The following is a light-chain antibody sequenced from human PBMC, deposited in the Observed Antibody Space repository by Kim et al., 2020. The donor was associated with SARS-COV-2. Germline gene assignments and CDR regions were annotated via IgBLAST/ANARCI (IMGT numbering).Light chain of an antibody. CDR1: KLGDKY. CDR3: QAWDSSTVV. CDR2: QDS. Sequence: YELTQPPSVSVSPGQTASITCYGDKLGDKYACWYQQKPGQSPVLVIYQDSKRPSGIPERFSGSNSGNTATLTISGTQAMDEADYYFQAWDSSTVVFGGG. V-gene: IGLV3-1*01. J-gene: IGLJ2*01.